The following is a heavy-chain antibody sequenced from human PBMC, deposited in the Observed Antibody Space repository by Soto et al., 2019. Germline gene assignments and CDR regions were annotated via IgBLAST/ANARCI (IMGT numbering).Heavy chain of an antibody. J-gene: IGHJ4*02. Sequence: EVQLVESGGGLVQPGASLRLSCAASGLTFRSYWMHWVRQAPGKGLVWVSRINTDGSVAMYVDSVKGRFTIPRDNAKNTRYLHMNSLRAEDTGVSYCVRDMRLWRLDSWGQGTLVTVSS. CDR3: VRDMRLWRLDS. CDR2: INTDGSVA. V-gene: IGHV3-74*03. CDR1: GLTFRSYW. D-gene: IGHD2-21*01.